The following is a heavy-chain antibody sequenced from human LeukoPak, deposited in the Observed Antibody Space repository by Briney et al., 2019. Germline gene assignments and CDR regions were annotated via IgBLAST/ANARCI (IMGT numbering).Heavy chain of an antibody. CDR2: ISYSGSS. D-gene: IGHD5-24*01. V-gene: IGHV4-39*01. CDR3: AKQSHDYNDAKWFDP. CDR1: GGSISGNSYS. Sequence: PSETLSLTCTVSGGSISGNSYSWGWIRQPPGKGLEWIGTISYSGSSYYNPSLKSRVTISVDTSKSQFSLKLSSVTAADTAVYYCAKQSHDYNDAKWFDPWGQGTLVTVSS. J-gene: IGHJ5*02.